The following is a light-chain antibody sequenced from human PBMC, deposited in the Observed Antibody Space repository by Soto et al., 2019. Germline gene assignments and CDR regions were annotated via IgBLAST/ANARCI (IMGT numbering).Light chain of an antibody. CDR1: SSDVGAYNY. CDR3: SSYISSSTLV. CDR2: EVS. J-gene: IGLJ1*01. V-gene: IGLV2-14*01. Sequence: QSVLTQPASVSGPPGQSITISCTGTSSDVGAYNYVSWYQQHPGKAPKLMIYEVSNRPSGVSNRFSGSKSGNTASLTTSGLQAEDEADYYCSSYISSSTLVFGTGTKVTV.